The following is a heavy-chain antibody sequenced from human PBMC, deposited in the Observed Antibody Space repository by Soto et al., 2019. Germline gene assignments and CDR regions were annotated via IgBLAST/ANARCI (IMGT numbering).Heavy chain of an antibody. J-gene: IGHJ2*01. CDR3: SRDTAMVTYWYFDL. D-gene: IGHD5-18*01. V-gene: IGHV4-59*01. CDR2: IYYSGST. CDR1: GGSISSYY. Sequence: QVQLQESGPGLVKPSETLSLTCTVSGGSISSYYWSWIRQPPGKGLEWIGYIYYSGSTNYNPSLKIRGTISVDTSKNHVYRKLSSVNAEDTAVYYCSRDTAMVTYWYFDLWGRGTLVNVSS.